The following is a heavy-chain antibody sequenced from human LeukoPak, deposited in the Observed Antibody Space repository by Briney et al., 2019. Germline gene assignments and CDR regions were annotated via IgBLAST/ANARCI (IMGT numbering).Heavy chain of an antibody. V-gene: IGHV4-59*07. CDR1: GCSISSYY. CDR2: IYYSGST. CDR3: ATDSGYDSVHHH. Sequence: SDTLSLTCTVSGCSISSYYWNWVRQPPGKGLEWIGYIYYSGSTNYNPSLKSRVTISVDTSKNHFSLKLSSVTAADTPVYYCATDSGYDSVHHHGGQGTLVTVPS. D-gene: IGHD5-12*01. J-gene: IGHJ4*02.